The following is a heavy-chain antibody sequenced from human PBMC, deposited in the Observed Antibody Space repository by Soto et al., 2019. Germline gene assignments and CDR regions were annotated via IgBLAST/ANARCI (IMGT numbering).Heavy chain of an antibody. CDR2: ISGSGGST. V-gene: IGHV3-23*01. CDR3: ANFGYDSSGYYPSVPY. Sequence: PGGSLRLSCAASGFTFSSYAMSWVRQAPGKGLEWVSAISGSGGSTYYADSVKGRFTISRDNSKNTLYLQMNSLRAEDTAVYYCANFGYDSSGYYPSVPYWGQGTLVTVSS. D-gene: IGHD3-22*01. CDR1: GFTFSSYA. J-gene: IGHJ4*02.